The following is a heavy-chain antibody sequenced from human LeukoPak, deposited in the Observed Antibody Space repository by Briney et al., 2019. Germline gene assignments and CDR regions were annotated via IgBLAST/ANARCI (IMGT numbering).Heavy chain of an antibody. V-gene: IGHV3-23*01. CDR3: AKDAGGYDYFDY. Sequence: GGSLRLSCVASGFTFSSYAMSWVRQAPGKGLEWVSAISGSLGNTYYADSVRGRFTISRDNSKNTLYLQMNSLRAEDTAVYYCAKDAGGYDYFDYWGQGTLVTVSS. D-gene: IGHD5-12*01. CDR2: ISGSLGNT. CDR1: GFTFSSYA. J-gene: IGHJ4*02.